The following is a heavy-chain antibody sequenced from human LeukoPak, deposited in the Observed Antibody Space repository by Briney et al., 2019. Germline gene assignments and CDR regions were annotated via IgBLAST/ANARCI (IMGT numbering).Heavy chain of an antibody. Sequence: PSETLSLTCTVSGGSISSSSYYWGWIRQPPGKRLEWIGSIYYSGSTYYTPSLKSRVTISVDTSKNQFSLKLSSVTAADTAVYYCARQLGYCSSTSCYADKVDYWGQGTLVTVSS. V-gene: IGHV4-39*01. J-gene: IGHJ4*02. D-gene: IGHD2-2*01. CDR1: GGSISSSSYY. CDR3: ARQLGYCSSTSCYADKVDY. CDR2: IYYSGST.